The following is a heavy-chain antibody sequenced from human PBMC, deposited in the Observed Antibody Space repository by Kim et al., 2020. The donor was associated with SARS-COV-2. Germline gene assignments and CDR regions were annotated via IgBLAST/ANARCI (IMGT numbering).Heavy chain of an antibody. J-gene: IGHJ6*02. CDR2: ISSSGSTI. V-gene: IGHV3-11*01. CDR3: ARDPPGSRDYYYYYGMDV. Sequence: GGSLRLSCAASGFTFSDYYMSWIRQAPGKGLEWVSYISSSGSTIYYADSVKGRFTISRDNAKNSLYLQMNSLRAEDTAVYYCARDPPGSRDYYYYYGMDVWGQGTTVTVSS. CDR1: GFTFSDYY.